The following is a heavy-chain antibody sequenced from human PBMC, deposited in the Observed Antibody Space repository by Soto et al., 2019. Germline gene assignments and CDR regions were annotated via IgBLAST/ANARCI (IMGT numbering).Heavy chain of an antibody. V-gene: IGHV3-30*18. CDR2: ISYDGSDK. D-gene: IGHD3-16*02. Sequence: QVQLVESGGGVVQPGRSLRLSCAASGFTFSYYAMHWVRQAPGKGLEWVAVISYDGSDKYYADSVQGRFTISRDNSRKTMNIRMNSLEADETDVYYCAKCLEELSPEGYDYWGQGNRITV. CDR3: AKCLEELSPEGYDY. CDR1: GFTFSYYA. J-gene: IGHJ4*02.